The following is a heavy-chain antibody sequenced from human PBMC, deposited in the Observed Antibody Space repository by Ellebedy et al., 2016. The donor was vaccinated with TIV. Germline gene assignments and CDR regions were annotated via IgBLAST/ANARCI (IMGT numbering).Heavy chain of an antibody. V-gene: IGHV4-30-2*01. J-gene: IGHJ4*02. CDR1: GGSISSGGYS. CDR3: ARFFESGSTGDY. Sequence: MPSETLSLTCAVSGGSISSGGYSWSWIRQPPGKGLEWIGYIYHSGSTYYNPSLKSRVTISVDRSKNQFSLKLSSVTAEETAVYYCARFFESGSTGDYWGQGTLVTVSS. CDR2: IYHSGST. D-gene: IGHD3-10*01.